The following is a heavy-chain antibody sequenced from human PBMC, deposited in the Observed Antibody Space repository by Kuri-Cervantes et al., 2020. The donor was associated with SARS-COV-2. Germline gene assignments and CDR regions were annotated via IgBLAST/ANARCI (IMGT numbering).Heavy chain of an antibody. J-gene: IGHJ5*02. CDR1: GFTFDDYG. V-gene: IGHV3-20*04. D-gene: IGHD4-11*01. CDR3: ARDLDYSNDNWFDP. CDR2: INWNGGST. Sequence: GSLRLSCAASGFTFDDYGMSWVRQAPGKGLEWVSGINWNGGSTGYADSVKGRFTISRDNAKNSLYLQMNSLRAEDTALYYCARDLDYSNDNWFDPWGQGTLVTVSS.